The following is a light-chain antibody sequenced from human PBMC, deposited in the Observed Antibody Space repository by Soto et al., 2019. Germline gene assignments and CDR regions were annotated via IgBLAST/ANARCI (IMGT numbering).Light chain of an antibody. Sequence: DIQMTQSPSTLSASVGDRVTITCRASQSISSWLAWYQQKPGKAPKLLIYKASSLESGVPSRFSGSGSGTEFPLPLSSLRPYDFATYFCQPYITYSGTFPPGPNEDIK. CDR2: KAS. V-gene: IGKV1-5*03. CDR3: QPYITYSGT. J-gene: IGKJ3*01. CDR1: QSISSW.